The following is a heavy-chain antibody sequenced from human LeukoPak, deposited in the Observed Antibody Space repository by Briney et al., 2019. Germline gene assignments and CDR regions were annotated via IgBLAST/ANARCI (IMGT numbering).Heavy chain of an antibody. D-gene: IGHD3-22*01. CDR2: IIPIFGTA. Sequence: ASVKVSCKASGGTFSSYAISWVRQAPGQGLEWMGGIIPIFGTANYAQKFQGRVTITADESTSTAYMELSSLRSEDTAVYYCARDLVGEDSSGYYYWGQGTLVTVSS. J-gene: IGHJ4*02. CDR3: ARDLVGEDSSGYYY. CDR1: GGTFSSYA. V-gene: IGHV1-69*13.